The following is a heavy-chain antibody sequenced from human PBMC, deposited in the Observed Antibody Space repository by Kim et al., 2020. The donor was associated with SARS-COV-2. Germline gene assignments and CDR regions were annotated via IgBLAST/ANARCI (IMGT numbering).Heavy chain of an antibody. CDR2: INPNSGGT. V-gene: IGHV1-2*02. CDR3: ARNHFEWSSHFDY. Sequence: ASVKVSCKASGYTFTGYYIHWVRQAPGQGLEWMGWINPNSGGTKYAQKFQGRVTMTRDTSISTAYMELSRLKSDDTAVYYCARNHFEWSSHFDYWGQGTLVTVSS. CDR1: GYTFTGYY. D-gene: IGHD3-9*01. J-gene: IGHJ4*02.